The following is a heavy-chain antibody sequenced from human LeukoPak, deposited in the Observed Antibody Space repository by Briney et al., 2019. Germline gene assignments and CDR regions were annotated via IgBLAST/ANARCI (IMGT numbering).Heavy chain of an antibody. D-gene: IGHD3-22*01. V-gene: IGHV3-23*01. CDR3: AKEDYDSSGFAFDC. J-gene: IGHJ4*02. CDR1: GFTFSNYA. CDR2: ISGRGDNT. Sequence: PGGSLRLSCAASGFTFSNYAIYWVRQAPGKGLEWVSAISGRGDNTYYADSVKGRFTISRDNSKNTLSLQMNSLRAEDTAIYYCAKEDYDSSGFAFDCWGQGTPVTVSS.